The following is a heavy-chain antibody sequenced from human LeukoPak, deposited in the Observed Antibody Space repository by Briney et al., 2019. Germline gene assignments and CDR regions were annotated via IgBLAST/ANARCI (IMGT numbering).Heavy chain of an antibody. V-gene: IGHV6-1*01. CDR1: GDSVSSNSAA. Sequence: SQTLSLICAISGDSVSSNSAAWNWIRQSPSRGLEWLGRTYYRSKWYNEYASSVKSRITINPDTSQNQFSLQSNSVTPEDTAVYFCARSKGYFDLWGRGTLVTVSS. CDR2: TYYRSKWYN. J-gene: IGHJ2*01. D-gene: IGHD4-11*01. CDR3: ARSKGYFDL.